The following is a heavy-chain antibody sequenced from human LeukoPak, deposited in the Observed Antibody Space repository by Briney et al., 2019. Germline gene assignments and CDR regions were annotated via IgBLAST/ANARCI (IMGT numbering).Heavy chain of an antibody. CDR3: ASCVDPQGFDY. V-gene: IGHV4-34*01. CDR2: INHSGST. Sequence: SETLFLTCAVNGGSFSGYYWSWIRQPPGKGLEWIGEINHSGSTNYNPSLKSRVTISVDTSKNQFSLKLSSVTAADTAVYYCASCVDPQGFDYWGQGTLVTVSS. J-gene: IGHJ4*02. CDR1: GGSFSGYY.